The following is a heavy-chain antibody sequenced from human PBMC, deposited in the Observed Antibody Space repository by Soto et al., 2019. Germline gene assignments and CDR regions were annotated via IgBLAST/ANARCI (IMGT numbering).Heavy chain of an antibody. CDR1: GFTFSSYA. CDR2: ISGSGGST. V-gene: IGHV3-23*01. CDR3: EKDLTSTTVTTRPHDY. J-gene: IGHJ4*02. D-gene: IGHD4-17*01. Sequence: EVQLLESGGGLVQPGGSLRLSCAASGFTFSSYAMSWVRQAPGKGLEWVSAISGSGGSTYYADSVKGRFTISRDNSKNTLYLQMNSLRAEDTAVYYCEKDLTSTTVTTRPHDYWGQGTLVTVSS.